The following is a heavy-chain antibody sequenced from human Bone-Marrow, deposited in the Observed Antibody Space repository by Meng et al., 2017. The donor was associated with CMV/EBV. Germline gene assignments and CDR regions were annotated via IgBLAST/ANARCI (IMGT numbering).Heavy chain of an antibody. CDR2: IYYSGST. V-gene: IGHV4-59*01. Sequence: SETLSLTCTVSGGSISSYYWSWIRQPPGKGLEWIGYIYYSGSTNYNPSLKSRVTISVDTSKNQFSLRLSSVTAADTAVYYCARGTTATHGYYSDYWGQGTLVTVSS. J-gene: IGHJ4*02. CDR1: GGSISSYY. D-gene: IGHD2-8*01. CDR3: ARGTTATHGYYSDY.